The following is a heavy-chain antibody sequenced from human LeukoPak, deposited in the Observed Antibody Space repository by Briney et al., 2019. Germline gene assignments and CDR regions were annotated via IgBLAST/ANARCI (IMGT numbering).Heavy chain of an antibody. CDR1: GFTFSSFA. CDR2: IRGSGRRT. Sequence: QTGGCLRLSWAASGFTFSSFAMSWVRQTPGKGMEWVSCIRGSGRRTDYADSVKGRFTISRDNSKHPLHLQMNRLTAEDTAVYYCAKFDDYGHWGQGTLVTVSS. D-gene: IGHD4-17*01. CDR3: AKFDDYGH. V-gene: IGHV3-23*01. J-gene: IGHJ4*02.